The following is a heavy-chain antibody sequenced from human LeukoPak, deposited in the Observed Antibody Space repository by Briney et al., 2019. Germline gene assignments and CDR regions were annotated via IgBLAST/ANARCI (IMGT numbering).Heavy chain of an antibody. Sequence: GGSLRLSCAASGLTFSSCAMSWVRQAPGKGLEWVSAISGSGYSTYYADSVKGRFTISRDNSKNTLYLQMNSLRAEDTAVYYCAKIPYDSSGYYYFDYWGQGTLVTVSS. CDR2: ISGSGYST. V-gene: IGHV3-23*01. D-gene: IGHD3-22*01. J-gene: IGHJ4*02. CDR3: AKIPYDSSGYYYFDY. CDR1: GLTFSSCA.